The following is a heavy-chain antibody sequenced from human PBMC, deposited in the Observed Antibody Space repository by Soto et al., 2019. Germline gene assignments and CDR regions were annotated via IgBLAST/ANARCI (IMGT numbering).Heavy chain of an antibody. CDR3: ARVPYMGYYLDY. CDR2: INAGNGNT. D-gene: IGHD1-1*01. Sequence: ASVKVSCKASGYTFTSYAMHWVRQAPGQRLEWMGWINAGNGNTKYSQKFQGRVTITRDTSASTAYMELSSLRSEDTAVYYCARVPYMGYYLDYWGQGTLVTVSS. CDR1: GYTFTSYA. V-gene: IGHV1-3*01. J-gene: IGHJ4*02.